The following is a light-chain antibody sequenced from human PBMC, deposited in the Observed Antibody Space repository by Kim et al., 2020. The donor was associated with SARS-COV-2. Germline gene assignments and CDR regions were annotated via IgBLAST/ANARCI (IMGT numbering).Light chain of an antibody. CDR1: QTITTW. J-gene: IGKJ4*01. CDR2: KAS. CDR3: QQYHSYPLT. V-gene: IGKV1-5*03. Sequence: DIQMTQSPSTLSASVGDRVTITCRASQTITTWLTWYQQRPGKAPKLLLYKASALESGVPSRFSGSGSGTEFTLNISRLQPDDFATYYCQQYHSYPLTFGGGTKVDIK.